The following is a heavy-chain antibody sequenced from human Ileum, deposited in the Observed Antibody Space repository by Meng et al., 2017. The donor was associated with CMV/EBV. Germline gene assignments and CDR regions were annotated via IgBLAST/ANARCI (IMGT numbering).Heavy chain of an antibody. J-gene: IGHJ5*01. V-gene: IGHV4-4*02. D-gene: IGHD3-10*02. CDR3: ARADSYVSDS. Sequence: SLTCAVSGDSISSNNWWWWVRQPPGKGLEWIGEFHHSGSSNYNPSFKSRVTISADKSKNHLSLHLTSVTAADTAVYYCARADSYVSDSWGQGTLVTVSS. CDR1: GDSISSNNW. CDR2: FHHSGSS.